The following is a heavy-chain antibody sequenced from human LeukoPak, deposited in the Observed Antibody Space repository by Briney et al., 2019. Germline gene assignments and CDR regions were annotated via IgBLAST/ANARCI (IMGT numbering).Heavy chain of an antibody. CDR3: AKGILYYYGSGSYYAH. CDR1: GFTFSSYA. CDR2: LSGSGGST. V-gene: IGHV3-23*01. J-gene: IGHJ4*02. Sequence: PGGSLRLSCAASGFTFSSYAMSWVRQAPGKGLEWVSPLSGSGGSTYYADSVKGRFTISRDNSKNTLYLQMNSLRAEDTAVYYCAKGILYYYGSGSYYAHWGQGTLVIVSS. D-gene: IGHD3-10*01.